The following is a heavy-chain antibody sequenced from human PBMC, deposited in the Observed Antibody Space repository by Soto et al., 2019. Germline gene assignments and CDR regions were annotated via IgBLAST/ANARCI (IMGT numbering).Heavy chain of an antibody. CDR1: GGSISSSSYY. J-gene: IGHJ6*03. CDR3: ARTYYDFWSGLEYYMDV. Sequence: SETLSLTCPVSGGSISSSSYYWGWIRRPPGKGLEWIGSIYYSGSTYYNPSLKSRVTISVDTSKNQFSLKLSSVTAADTAVYYCARTYYDFWSGLEYYMDVWGKGTTVTVSS. V-gene: IGHV4-39*01. CDR2: IYYSGST. D-gene: IGHD3-3*01.